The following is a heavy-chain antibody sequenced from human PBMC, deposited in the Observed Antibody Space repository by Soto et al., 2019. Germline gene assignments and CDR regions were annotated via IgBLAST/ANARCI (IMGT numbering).Heavy chain of an antibody. J-gene: IGHJ4*02. D-gene: IGHD3-10*01. CDR1: GGSISSGGYY. Sequence: SETLSLTCTVSGGSISSGGYYWSWTRQHPGKGLEWIGYIYYSGSTYYNPSLKSRVTISVDTSKNQFSLKLSSVTAADTAVYYCARFSGDTMVRGVIRLAPLDYWGQGTLVTVSS. V-gene: IGHV4-31*03. CDR3: ARFSGDTMVRGVIRLAPLDY. CDR2: IYYSGST.